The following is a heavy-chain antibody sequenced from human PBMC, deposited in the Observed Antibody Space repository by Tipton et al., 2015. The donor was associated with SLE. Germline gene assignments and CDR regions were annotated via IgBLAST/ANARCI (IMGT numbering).Heavy chain of an antibody. V-gene: IGHV4-59*12. CDR1: DASMNYYY. Sequence: TLSLTCTVSDASMNYYYWTWIRQPPGKGLEWIGYIHYSGSTNCDPSLKSRVTISVDKSKNQFSLKLSSVTVADTAVYYCAKDYNHDNADYNWGQGTLVIVSS. J-gene: IGHJ4*02. D-gene: IGHD4-17*01. CDR2: IHYSGST. CDR3: AKDYNHDNADYN.